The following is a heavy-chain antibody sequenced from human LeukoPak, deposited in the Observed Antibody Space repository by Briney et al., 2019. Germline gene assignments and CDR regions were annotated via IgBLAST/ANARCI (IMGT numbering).Heavy chain of an antibody. CDR1: LDSIITRVLD. D-gene: IGHD6-13*01. CDR2: IYYSGST. Sequence: PSETLSLTCTGTLDSIITRVLDAFGLRQPPGKGLEWLGSIYYSGSTYYSPPLKSRVHISVDTPKNQFFPDLYSVTAAENAVLYCANASVADYSTSDCWDQGTLVTVSS. V-gene: IGHV4-39*01. CDR3: ANASVADYSTSDC. J-gene: IGHJ4*02.